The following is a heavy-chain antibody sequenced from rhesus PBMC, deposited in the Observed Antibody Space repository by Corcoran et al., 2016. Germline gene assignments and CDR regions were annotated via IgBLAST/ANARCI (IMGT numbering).Heavy chain of an antibody. V-gene: IGHV4S10*01. CDR2: IYGSSTTT. D-gene: IGHD1-32*01. J-gene: IGHJ4*01. CDR3: ARGGMDY. Sequence: QVRLQESGPGVVKPSETLSLTCAVSGGSISDNYRWSWIRQPPGKGLEWIGYIYGSSTTTNHNPSLKSRVTISKDTSKNQFSLKLRSVTAADTAVYYCARGGMDYWGQGVLVTVSS. CDR1: GGSISDNYR.